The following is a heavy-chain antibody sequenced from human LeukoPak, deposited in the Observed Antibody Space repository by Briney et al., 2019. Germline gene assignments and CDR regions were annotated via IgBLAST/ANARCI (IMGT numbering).Heavy chain of an antibody. CDR3: AGDGILTGYDSRAFDI. CDR2: ISSSSSYI. V-gene: IGHV3-21*01. CDR1: GFTFSSYS. D-gene: IGHD3-9*01. J-gene: IGHJ3*02. Sequence: GGSLRLSCAASGFTFSSYSMNWVRQAPGKGLEWVSSISSSSSYIYYADSVKGRFTISRDNAKNSLYLQMNSLRAEDTAVYYCAGDGILTGYDSRAFDIWGQGTMVTVSS.